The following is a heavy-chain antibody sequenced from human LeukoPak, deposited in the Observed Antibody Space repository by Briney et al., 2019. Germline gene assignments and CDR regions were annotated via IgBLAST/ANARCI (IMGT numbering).Heavy chain of an antibody. CDR1: GFTFSSYG. D-gene: IGHD2-15*01. CDR3: AKDYSERYFDY. CDR2: ISYDGSNK. V-gene: IGHV3-30*18. Sequence: GGSLRLSCAASGFTFSSYGMHWVRQAPGKGLEWVAVISYDGSNKYYADSVKGRFTISRDNSKSTLYLQMNSLRAEDTAVYYCAKDYSERYFDYWGQGTLVTVSS. J-gene: IGHJ4*02.